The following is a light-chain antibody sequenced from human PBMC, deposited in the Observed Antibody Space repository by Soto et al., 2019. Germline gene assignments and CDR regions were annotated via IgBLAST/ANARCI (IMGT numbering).Light chain of an antibody. J-gene: IGLJ1*01. Sequence: QSVLTQPPSASGTPGQGVTISCSGGSSNIGVNTVNWYQQLPGMAPKLLIHTNNQRPSGVPDRFSGSKSGTSASLAISRLQSEDEADYYCSSYTSSSTYVFGTGTKLTVL. V-gene: IGLV1-44*01. CDR2: TNN. CDR1: SSNIGVNT. CDR3: SSYTSSSTYV.